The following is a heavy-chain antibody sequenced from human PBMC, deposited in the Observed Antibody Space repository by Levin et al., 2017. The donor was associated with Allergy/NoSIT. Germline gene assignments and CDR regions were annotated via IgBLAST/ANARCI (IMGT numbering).Heavy chain of an antibody. CDR3: AITTGYYRDFDY. CDR1: GYTFTSYG. CDR2: ISAYNGNT. J-gene: IGHJ4*02. D-gene: IGHD3-9*01. V-gene: IGHV1-18*01. Sequence: GESLKISCKASGYTFTSYGISWVRQAPGQGLEWMGWISAYNGNTNYAQKLQGRVTMTTDTSTSTAYMELRSLRSDDTAVYYCAITTGYYRDFDYWGQGTLVTVSS.